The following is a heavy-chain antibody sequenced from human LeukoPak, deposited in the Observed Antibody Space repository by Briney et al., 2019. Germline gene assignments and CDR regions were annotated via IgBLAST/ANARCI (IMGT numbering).Heavy chain of an antibody. CDR1: GGTFSSYA. V-gene: IGHV1-69*01. Sequence: SVKVSCKASGGTFSSYAISWVRQAPGQGLEWMGGIIPIFGTANYAQKFQGRITITADESTSTAYMELSSLRSEDTAVYYCASFATADAFDIWGQGTMVTVSS. D-gene: IGHD1-26*01. J-gene: IGHJ3*02. CDR3: ASFATADAFDI. CDR2: IIPIFGTA.